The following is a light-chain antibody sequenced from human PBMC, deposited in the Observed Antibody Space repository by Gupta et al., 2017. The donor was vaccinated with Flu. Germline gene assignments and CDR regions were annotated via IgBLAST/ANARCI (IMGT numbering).Light chain of an antibody. J-gene: IGLJ2*01. CDR3: SSYMPGVI. CDR1: SSDVGSYNL. V-gene: IGLV2-23*01. Sequence: QSALTQPASVSGSPGQPITISCTGTSSDVGSYNLVSWYQQHPGKAPKLIIYEGIKRPSGVSSRFSGSKSGNTASLTISGLQAEDEADYYFSSYMPGVIFGGGTKLTVL. CDR2: EGI.